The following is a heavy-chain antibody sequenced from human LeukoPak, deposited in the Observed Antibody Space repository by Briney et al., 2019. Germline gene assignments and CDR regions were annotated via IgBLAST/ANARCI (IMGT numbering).Heavy chain of an antibody. D-gene: IGHD6-13*01. CDR3: ARDGVAQQLVHYFDY. CDR2: IYDGGTT. V-gene: IGHV3-53*01. J-gene: IGHJ4*02. Sequence: GGFLRLSCAASGFTVSSNFMSWVRRAPGKGLEWVSLIYDGGTTYYADSVKGRFTISSDNSKNTLYLQMNSLRAEDTAMYYCARDGVAQQLVHYFDYWGQGTLVTVSS. CDR1: GFTVSSNF.